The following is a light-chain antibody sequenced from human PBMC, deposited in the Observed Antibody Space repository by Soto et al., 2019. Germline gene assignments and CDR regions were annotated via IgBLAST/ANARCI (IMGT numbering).Light chain of an antibody. CDR1: QSVGNN. V-gene: IGKV3-15*01. CDR2: ATS. Sequence: EIVVTQSPATLSVSPGERATLSCRASQSVGNNFAWSQHKPGQAPRLLIFATSTRATGVPARFSGSGSGPDFALTISSLQSDVFAGCYCQQCRDWHLTSGGGAKVDIE. J-gene: IGKJ4*01. CDR3: QQCRDWHLT.